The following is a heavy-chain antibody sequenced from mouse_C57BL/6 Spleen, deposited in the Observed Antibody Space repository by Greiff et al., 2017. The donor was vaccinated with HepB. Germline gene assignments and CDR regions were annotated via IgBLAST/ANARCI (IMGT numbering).Heavy chain of an antibody. J-gene: IGHJ3*01. V-gene: IGHV1-55*01. CDR3: GRWDYDGDPFAY. D-gene: IGHD2-4*01. CDR2: IYPGSGST. Sequence: QVQLKQPGAELVKPGASVKMSCKASGYTFTSYWITWVKQRPGQGLGWIGDIYPGSGSTNYNEKFKSKATLTVVTSSSTAYMQLSSLTSEDSAVYYCGRWDYDGDPFAYWGQGTLVTVSA. CDR1: GYTFTSYW.